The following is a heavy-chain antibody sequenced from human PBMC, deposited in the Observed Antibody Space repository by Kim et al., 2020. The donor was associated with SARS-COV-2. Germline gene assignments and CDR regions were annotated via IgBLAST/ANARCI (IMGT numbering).Heavy chain of an antibody. CDR1: GGSISSSSYY. CDR3: ARPRYSSSWYGKLDAFDI. Sequence: SETLSLTCTVSGGSISSSSYYWGWIRQPPGKGLEWIGSIYYSGSTYYNPSLKSRVTISVDTSKNQFSLKLSSVTAADTAVYYCARPRYSSSWYGKLDAFDIWGQGTMVTVSS. CDR2: IYYSGST. D-gene: IGHD6-13*01. V-gene: IGHV4-39*01. J-gene: IGHJ3*02.